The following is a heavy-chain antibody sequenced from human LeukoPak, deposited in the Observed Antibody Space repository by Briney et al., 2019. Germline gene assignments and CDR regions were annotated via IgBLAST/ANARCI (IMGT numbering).Heavy chain of an antibody. J-gene: IGHJ4*02. CDR2: INPSGGST. V-gene: IGHV1-46*01. Sequence: ASVKVSCKASGYTFTSYYMHWVRQAPGQGLEWMGIINPSGGSTSYAQKYQGRVTMTRDTSTSTVYMELSSLGSEDTAVHYCARTGYYYDSSGYYAAYWGQGTLVTVSS. CDR3: ARTGYYYDSSGYYAAY. D-gene: IGHD3-22*01. CDR1: GYTFTSYY.